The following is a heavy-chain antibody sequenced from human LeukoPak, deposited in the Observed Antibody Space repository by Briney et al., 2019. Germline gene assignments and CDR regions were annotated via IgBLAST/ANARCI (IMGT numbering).Heavy chain of an antibody. J-gene: IGHJ4*02. Sequence: PGGSLRLSCAASGFTFSSYAIHWVRQAPGKGLEWVAVISYDGSNKYYADSVKGRFTIPRDNSKDTLYLQMNSLRAEDTAVYYCARARYSSGWSHFDYWGQGTLVTVSS. V-gene: IGHV3-30*04. CDR2: ISYDGSNK. CDR1: GFTFSSYA. CDR3: ARARYSSGWSHFDY. D-gene: IGHD6-19*01.